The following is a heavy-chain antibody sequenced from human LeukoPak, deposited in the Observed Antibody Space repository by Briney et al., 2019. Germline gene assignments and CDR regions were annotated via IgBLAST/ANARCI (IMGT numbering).Heavy chain of an antibody. CDR2: IIPIFGTA. V-gene: IGHV1-69*06. D-gene: IGHD4-17*01. J-gene: IGHJ5*02. Sequence: GASVKVSCKASGGIFSSYAISWVRQAPGQGLEWMGGIIPIFGTANYAQKFQGRVTITADKSTSTAYMELSSLRSEDTAVYYCASTTVSDYGDYEGLFDPWGQGTLVTVSS. CDR3: ASTTVSDYGDYEGLFDP. CDR1: GGIFSSYA.